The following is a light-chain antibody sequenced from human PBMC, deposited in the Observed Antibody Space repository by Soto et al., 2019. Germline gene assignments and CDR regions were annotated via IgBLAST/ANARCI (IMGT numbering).Light chain of an antibody. J-gene: IGLJ1*01. V-gene: IGLV2-23*01. CDR1: SSDVGSYNL. CDR2: EGS. CDR3: CSYAGSSTLYV. Sequence: QSALTQPASGTGSPGQSFTISCTGTSSDVGSYNLVSWYQQHPGKAPKLMIYEGSKRPSGVSNRFSGSKSGNTASLTISGLQAEDEADYYCCSYAGSSTLYVFGTGTKVTVL.